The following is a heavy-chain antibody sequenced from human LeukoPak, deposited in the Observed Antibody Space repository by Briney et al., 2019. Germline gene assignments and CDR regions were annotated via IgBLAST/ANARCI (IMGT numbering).Heavy chain of an antibody. CDR3: ARGEVWFDWLGGYHMDV. V-gene: IGHV4-34*01. J-gene: IGHJ6*03. CDR1: GGSFSGYY. CDR2: INHSGST. D-gene: IGHD3-9*01. Sequence: PSETLSLTCAVYGGSFSGYYWSWIRQPPGKGLEWIGEINHSGSTNYNPSLKSRVTISVDTSKNQFSLKLSSVTAADTALYYCARGEVWFDWLGGYHMDVWGKGTTVTVSS.